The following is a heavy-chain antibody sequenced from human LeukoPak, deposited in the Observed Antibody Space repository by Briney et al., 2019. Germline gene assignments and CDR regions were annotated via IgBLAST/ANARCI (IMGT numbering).Heavy chain of an antibody. D-gene: IGHD1-26*01. CDR2: IWYDGSNK. Sequence: GGSLRLSCAASGFTFSSYAMHWVRQAPGKGLEWVALIWYDGSNKYYADSVKGRFTISRDNSKNTLYLQMNSLRAEDTAIYYCLRHSGTYSWGQGTLVTVAS. CDR3: LRHSGTYS. CDR1: GFTFSSYA. J-gene: IGHJ4*02. V-gene: IGHV3-33*08.